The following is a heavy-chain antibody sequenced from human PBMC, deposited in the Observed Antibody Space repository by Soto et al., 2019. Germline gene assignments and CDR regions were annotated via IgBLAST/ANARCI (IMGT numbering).Heavy chain of an antibody. V-gene: IGHV1-46*01. Sequence: ASVKVSCKASGYTFTSYYMHWVRQAPGQGLEWMGIINPSGGSTSYAQKFQGRVTMTRDTSTSTVYMELSSLRSEDTAVYYCGGVAGNSGSYDGFEIWGKGTMVTVSS. D-gene: IGHD1-26*01. CDR3: GGVAGNSGSYDGFEI. CDR1: GYTFTSYY. J-gene: IGHJ3*02. CDR2: INPSGGST.